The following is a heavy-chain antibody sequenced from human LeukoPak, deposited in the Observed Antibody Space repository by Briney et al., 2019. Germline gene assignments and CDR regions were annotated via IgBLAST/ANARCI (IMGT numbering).Heavy chain of an antibody. Sequence: ASETLSLTCTVSGGFISSYYWSWIRLPPGKGLEWIGYIYYSGSTNYNPSLKSRVTISVDTSKNQFSLKLSSVTAADTAVYYCARQTTHIVVVTAIDAFDIWGQGTMVTVSS. J-gene: IGHJ3*02. D-gene: IGHD2-21*02. V-gene: IGHV4-59*08. CDR3: ARQTTHIVVVTAIDAFDI. CDR1: GGFISSYY. CDR2: IYYSGST.